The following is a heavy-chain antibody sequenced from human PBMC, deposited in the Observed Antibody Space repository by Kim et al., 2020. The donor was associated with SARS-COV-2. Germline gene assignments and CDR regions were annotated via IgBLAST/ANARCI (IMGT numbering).Heavy chain of an antibody. J-gene: IGHJ6*02. Sequence: GESLKISCKGSGYIFTSYWISWVRQMPGKGLEWMGRIDPSDSYTNYSPSFHGHVTISADKSISTAYLQWSSLKASDTAMYYCARRGYCSGGSCYNYYYGMDIRGQGTTVTVSS. CDR3: ARRGYCSGGSCYNYYYGMDI. CDR2: IDPSDSYT. D-gene: IGHD2-15*01. V-gene: IGHV5-10-1*01. CDR1: GYIFTSYW.